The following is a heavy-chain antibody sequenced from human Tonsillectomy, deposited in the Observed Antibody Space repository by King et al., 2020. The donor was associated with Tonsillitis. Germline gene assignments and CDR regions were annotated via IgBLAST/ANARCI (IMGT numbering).Heavy chain of an antibody. CDR3: ARGLRFFEWSPTGPSYYFYHGSDV. CDR1: GGSLTEHF. D-gene: IGHD3-3*01. Sequence: VQLQQWGAGLLKSSRTLSLTCAVSGGSLTEHFWGWFRQTPGKGLEWIGDINHSGATDYSPSLKSRVTMSIDTSKSQFSLKLRSVTAADTAVYYCARGLRFFEWSPTGPSYYFYHGSDVWGQGTTVTVSS. V-gene: IGHV4-34*01. CDR2: INHSGAT. J-gene: IGHJ6*02.